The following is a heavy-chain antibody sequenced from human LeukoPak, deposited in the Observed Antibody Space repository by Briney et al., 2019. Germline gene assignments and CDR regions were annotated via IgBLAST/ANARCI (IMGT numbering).Heavy chain of an antibody. CDR3: AKVLLSSGWSFDF. V-gene: IGHV3-23*01. D-gene: IGHD6-19*01. Sequence: GGSLRLSCAACGFTFSSYAMSLVRQAPGKGLKWVSAISAGGGGTYYADSVKGRFSISRDDSENTLYLQMDSLRAEDTAIYYCAKVLLSSGWSFDFWGQGILVTVSS. CDR1: GFTFSSYA. CDR2: ISAGGGGT. J-gene: IGHJ4*02.